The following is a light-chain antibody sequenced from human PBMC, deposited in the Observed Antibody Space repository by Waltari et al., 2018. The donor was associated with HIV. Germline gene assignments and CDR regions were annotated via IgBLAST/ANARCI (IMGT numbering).Light chain of an antibody. Sequence: DIVMTQSPDSLAVSLGERATINCKSSQSVLYSSNSKNYLAWYQQKPGQPPKLLIYWASTRESGVPDRFSGSGSGTDFTLTISSLQAEDVVVYYCQQYYSTPNTFGQGTKLEIK. CDR2: WAS. CDR3: QQYYSTPNT. V-gene: IGKV4-1*01. J-gene: IGKJ2*01. CDR1: QSVLYSSNSKNY.